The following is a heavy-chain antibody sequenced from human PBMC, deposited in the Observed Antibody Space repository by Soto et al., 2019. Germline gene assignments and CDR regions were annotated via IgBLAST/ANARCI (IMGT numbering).Heavy chain of an antibody. CDR1: GYTFTSYY. D-gene: IGHD6-13*01. J-gene: IGHJ6*03. CDR3: AIIAAAGKSDYYYMDV. CDR2: INPSGGST. V-gene: IGHV1-46*03. Sequence: GASVKVSCKASGYTFTSYYMHWVRQAPGQGLEWMGIINPSGGSTSYAQKFQGRVTMTRDTSTSTVYMELSSLRSEDTAVYYCAIIAAAGKSDYYYMDVWGEGTTVTVSS.